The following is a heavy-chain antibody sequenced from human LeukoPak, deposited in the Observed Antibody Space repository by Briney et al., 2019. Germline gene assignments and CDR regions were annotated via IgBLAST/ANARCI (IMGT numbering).Heavy chain of an antibody. Sequence: GGSLRLSCAASGFTFSSYAMHWVRQAPGKGLEWVAVISYDGSNKYYADSVKGRFTISRDNSKNTLYLQMNSLRAEDTAVYYCAKLDDSSRSFQHWGQGTLVTVSS. CDR2: ISYDGSNK. J-gene: IGHJ1*01. D-gene: IGHD3-22*01. CDR3: AKLDDSSRSFQH. CDR1: GFTFSSYA. V-gene: IGHV3-30*18.